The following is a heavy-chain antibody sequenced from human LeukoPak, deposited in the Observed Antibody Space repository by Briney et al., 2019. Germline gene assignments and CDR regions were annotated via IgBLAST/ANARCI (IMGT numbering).Heavy chain of an antibody. D-gene: IGHD5-18*01. Sequence: GRSLRLSCAASEFPFSTYAMHWVRQAPGKGLEWVAVISYDGSHKYYADSVKGRFAISRDNSKNTLYLQMNTLRPEDTALYYCARDQDTSMVTGYFDYWGQGTLVTVSS. J-gene: IGHJ4*02. CDR2: ISYDGSHK. CDR1: EFPFSTYA. V-gene: IGHV3-30*09. CDR3: ARDQDTSMVTGYFDY.